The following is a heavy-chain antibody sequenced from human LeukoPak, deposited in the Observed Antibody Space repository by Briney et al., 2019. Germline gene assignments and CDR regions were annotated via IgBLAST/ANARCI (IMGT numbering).Heavy chain of an antibody. V-gene: IGHV3-23*01. CDR3: AKFRRWLVSSDY. D-gene: IGHD6-19*01. Sequence: PGASLRLSCAAAGFAFSSYAMSWVRQAPGKGLEWVSAISGSGGSTYYADSVKGRFTISRDNSKNTLYLQMNSLRAEDTAVYYCAKFRRWLVSSDYWGQGTLVTVSS. CDR1: GFAFSSYA. CDR2: ISGSGGST. J-gene: IGHJ4*02.